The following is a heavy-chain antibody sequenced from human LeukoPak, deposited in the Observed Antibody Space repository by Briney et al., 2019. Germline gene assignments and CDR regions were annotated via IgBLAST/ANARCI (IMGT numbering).Heavy chain of an antibody. CDR1: GFTFSSYD. V-gene: IGHV3-13*01. Sequence: GGSLRLSCAASGFTFSSYDMHWVRQATGKGLEWVSAIGTAGDTYYPGSVKGRITISRENAKYSLYLQMNSLRAGDTAVYYCARGNRYYDFWSGRSFNWFDPWGQGTLVTVSS. J-gene: IGHJ5*02. D-gene: IGHD3-3*01. CDR2: IGTAGDT. CDR3: ARGNRYYDFWSGRSFNWFDP.